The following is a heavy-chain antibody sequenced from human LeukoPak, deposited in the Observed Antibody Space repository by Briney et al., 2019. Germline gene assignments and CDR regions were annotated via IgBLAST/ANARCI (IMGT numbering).Heavy chain of an antibody. J-gene: IGHJ4*02. CDR2: ISYDGSNK. Sequence: GRSLRLSCAASGFTFSSYAMHWVRQAPGKGLEWVAVISYDGSNKYYADSVKGRFTISRDNSKNTLYLQMNSLRAEDTAAYYCARVGEEAVDYWGQGTLVTVSS. CDR3: ARVGEEAVDY. CDR1: GFTFSSYA. V-gene: IGHV3-30-3*01. D-gene: IGHD3-16*01.